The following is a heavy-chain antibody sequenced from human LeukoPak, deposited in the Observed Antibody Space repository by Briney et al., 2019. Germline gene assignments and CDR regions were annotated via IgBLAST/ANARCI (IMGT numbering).Heavy chain of an antibody. D-gene: IGHD2-8*02. CDR1: GFTFSTFA. J-gene: IGHJ4*02. CDR2: IFPSGGEI. Sequence: GGSLRLSCAASGFTFSTFAMIWVRQPPGKGLEWVSSIFPSGGEIHYADTLRGRFTISRDNSKSTLSLQMNSLRAEDTAIYYCATYRQVLLPFESWGQGTLVTVSS. CDR3: ATYRQVLLPFES. V-gene: IGHV3-23*01.